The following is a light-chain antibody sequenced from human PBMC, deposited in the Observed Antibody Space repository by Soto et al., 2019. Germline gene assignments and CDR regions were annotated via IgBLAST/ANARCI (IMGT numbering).Light chain of an antibody. CDR3: QQDNRWPLT. J-gene: IGKJ4*01. CDR1: QSVSSSY. V-gene: IGKV3D-15*01. CDR2: NAS. Sequence: EIVLTQSPGTLSLSPGERATLSCRASQSVSSSYLAWYQQKPGQAPRLLIFNASTRATGIPARFSGSGSETEFTLTINGLQSEDFAVYYCQQDNRWPLTFGGGTKVDIK.